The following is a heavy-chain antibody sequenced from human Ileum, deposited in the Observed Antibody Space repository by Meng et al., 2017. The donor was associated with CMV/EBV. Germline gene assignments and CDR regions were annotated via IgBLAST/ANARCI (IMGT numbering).Heavy chain of an antibody. D-gene: IGHD5-24*01. J-gene: IGHJ1*01. Sequence: QQWGAGRYHPQETLARTHAVSGGPSNGFFCSWIHQVPGARREGIGEVNNRGMNTYNPSHKSRLTISIDTSKRHLSLMVTSVTAADSAIYYCASRCLQFTPSALQHWGPGTLVTVSS. CDR3: ASRCLQFTPSALQH. V-gene: IGHV4-34*01. CDR1: GGPSNGFF. CDR2: VNNRGMN.